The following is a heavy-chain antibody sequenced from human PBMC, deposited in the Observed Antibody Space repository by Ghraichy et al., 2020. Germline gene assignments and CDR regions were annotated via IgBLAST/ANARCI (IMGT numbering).Heavy chain of an antibody. CDR1: GGSISSSSYY. CDR2: IYYSGST. Sequence: SETLSLTCTVSGGSISSSSYYWGWIRQPPGKGLEWIGSIYYSGSTYYNPSLKSRVTISVDTSKNQFSLKLSSVTAADTAVYYCARLGDWFDPWGQGTLVTVSS. CDR3: ARLGDWFDP. D-gene: IGHD3-10*01. V-gene: IGHV4-39*01. J-gene: IGHJ5*02.